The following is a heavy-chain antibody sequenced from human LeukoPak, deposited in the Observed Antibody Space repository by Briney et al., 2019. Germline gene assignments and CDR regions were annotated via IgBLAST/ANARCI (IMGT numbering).Heavy chain of an antibody. J-gene: IGHJ4*02. CDR3: IREMSNCGGHCLAY. V-gene: IGHV3-74*01. Sequence: GRSLRLSCGASGYIFSNSWMHGVRQARGKGLLWVSRTIADGSSTNYADSVRGRFTVYRDNANNILYVQMNSLRAEDTAVYYCIREMSNCGGHCLAYWGQGTLVTVSS. D-gene: IGHD2-21*01. CDR1: GYIFSNSW. CDR2: TIADGSST.